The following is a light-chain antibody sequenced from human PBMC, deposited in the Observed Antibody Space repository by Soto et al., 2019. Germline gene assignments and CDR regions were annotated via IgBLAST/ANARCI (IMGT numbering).Light chain of an antibody. CDR3: QQYSTYPLT. Sequence: DIQMTQSPSTLSASVGDRVTITCRASQSISSWLAWYQQKPGKAPKLLIYKASNLQSGVPSRFSGSASGAYFTLTISSLQPDDFATYYCQQYSTYPLTFGGGTKVEIK. CDR1: QSISSW. J-gene: IGKJ4*01. CDR2: KAS. V-gene: IGKV1-5*03.